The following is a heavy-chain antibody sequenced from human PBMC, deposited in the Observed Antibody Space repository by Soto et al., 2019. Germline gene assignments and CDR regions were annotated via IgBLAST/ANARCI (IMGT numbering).Heavy chain of an antibody. CDR2: IYTDGTT. CDR1: GDSISDYFY. Sequence: QVQLQGSGPGQVKPSETLSLTYTVSGDSISDYFYWSWIRQPAGKGLEWIGRIYTDGTTKYNPSLKSRVTLSLDKSTNQSSLRLSSVTAADTAVYYFAREVRGGFTGIFDQWGRGSRVTVSS. D-gene: IGHD2-15*01. V-gene: IGHV4-4*07. CDR3: AREVRGGFTGIFDQ. J-gene: IGHJ4*02.